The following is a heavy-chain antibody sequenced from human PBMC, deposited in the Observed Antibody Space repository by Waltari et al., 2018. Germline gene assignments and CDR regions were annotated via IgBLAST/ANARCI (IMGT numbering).Heavy chain of an antibody. CDR2: IYYSGST. V-gene: IGHV4-39*07. CDR3: ARTYSTPTPLDY. Sequence: QLQLQESGPGLVKPSETLSLTCTVSGGSISSSSYYWGWIRQPPGKGLEWIGSIYYSGSTYYNPSLKRRVTISVDTSKNQFSLKLSSVTAADTAVYYCARTYSTPTPLDYWGQGTLVTVSS. D-gene: IGHD5-18*01. CDR1: GGSISSSSYY. J-gene: IGHJ4*02.